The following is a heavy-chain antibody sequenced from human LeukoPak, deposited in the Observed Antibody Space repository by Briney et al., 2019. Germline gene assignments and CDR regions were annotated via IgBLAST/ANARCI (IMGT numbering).Heavy chain of an antibody. D-gene: IGHD2-21*02. V-gene: IGHV1-69*13. CDR2: IIPIFGTA. Sequence: SVKVSCKASGGTFSSYAISWVRQAPGQGLEWMGGIIPIFGTANYAQKFQGRVTITADESTSTAYMELSSLRSEDTAVYYCARRRKHCGGDCYSWGAFDIWGQGTMVTVSS. CDR1: GGTFSSYA. CDR3: ARRRKHCGGDCYSWGAFDI. J-gene: IGHJ3*02.